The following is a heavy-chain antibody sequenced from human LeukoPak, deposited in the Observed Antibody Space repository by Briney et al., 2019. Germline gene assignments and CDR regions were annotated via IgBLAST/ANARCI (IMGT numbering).Heavy chain of an antibody. D-gene: IGHD6-13*01. V-gene: IGHV5-51*01. CDR2: IYPGDSDT. CDR3: AMKWYSSSWYLSAFDI. J-gene: IGHJ3*02. CDR1: GYSFTSYW. Sequence: GESLKISCKGSGYSFTSYWIGWVRQMPGKGLEWMGIIYPGDSDTRYSPSFQGQVTISADKSISTAYLQWSSLKASDTAMYYCAMKWYSSSWYLSAFDIWGQGTMVTVSS.